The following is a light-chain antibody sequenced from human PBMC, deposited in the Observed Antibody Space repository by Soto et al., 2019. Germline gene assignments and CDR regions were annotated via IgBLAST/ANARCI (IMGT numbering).Light chain of an antibody. J-gene: IGLJ3*02. Sequence: QSALTQPASVSGSPGQSITISCTGTSSDIGSNNYVSWFQQRPGKAPTLIIYDVSNRPSGVSTHFSGSKSGNTASLTISGLLPEDEAEYYCSSYTTTNRLFGGGTKLTVL. CDR1: SSDIGSNNY. CDR2: DVS. V-gene: IGLV2-14*01. CDR3: SSYTTTNRL.